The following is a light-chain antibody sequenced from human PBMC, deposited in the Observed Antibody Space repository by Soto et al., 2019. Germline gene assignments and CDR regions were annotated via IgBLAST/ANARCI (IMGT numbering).Light chain of an antibody. CDR3: GAWDSSLSAVV. J-gene: IGLJ2*01. V-gene: IGLV1-51*01. Sequence: QAVVTQPPSVSAAPGQKVTISCSGSSSNIGTNYVSWYQHLPGAAPKLLIYDNNQRPSGIPDRFSGSKSGTSATLGITGLQTGDEADYYCGAWDSSLSAVVFGGGTKLTVL. CDR2: DNN. CDR1: SSNIGTNY.